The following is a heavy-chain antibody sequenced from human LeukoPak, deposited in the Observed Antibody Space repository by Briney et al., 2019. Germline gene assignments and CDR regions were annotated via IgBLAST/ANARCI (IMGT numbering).Heavy chain of an antibody. J-gene: IGHJ4*02. V-gene: IGHV1-3*01. CDR2: INAGNGNT. Sequence: ASVKVSCKASGYTFTGYYMHWVRQAPGQRLEWMGWINAGNGNTKYSQKFQGRVTITRDTSASTAYMELSSLRSEDTAVYYCARGDDYGDYGGDYWGQGTLVTVSS. CDR3: ARGDDYGDYGGDY. D-gene: IGHD4-17*01. CDR1: GYTFTGYY.